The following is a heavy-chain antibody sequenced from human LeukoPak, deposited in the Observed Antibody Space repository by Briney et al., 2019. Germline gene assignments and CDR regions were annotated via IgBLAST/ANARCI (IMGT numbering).Heavy chain of an antibody. CDR3: AKGPGADYYFDY. CDR2: INGYETST. Sequence: GGSLRLSCEASGFTFRDHWMHWVRQVPGKGLVWVSRINGYETSTAYADSVKGRFTISRDNAKNSLYLQMNSLRAEDTALYYCAKGPGADYYFDYWGQGTLVTVSS. CDR1: GFTFRDHW. V-gene: IGHV3-74*01. J-gene: IGHJ4*02.